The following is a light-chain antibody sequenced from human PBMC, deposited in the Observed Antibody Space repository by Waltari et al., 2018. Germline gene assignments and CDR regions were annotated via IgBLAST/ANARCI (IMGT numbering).Light chain of an antibody. V-gene: IGLV3-21*02. J-gene: IGLJ1*01. CDR3: QVWDSGSDHYV. CDR2: DDG. CDR1: NIGSKN. Sequence: SYVLTQPPSVSVAPGQTARISCDGNNIGSKNVPWYQQKPGQAPVLVVYDDGDRPSGIPERFSGSNSGNTATLTISRVDAGDEADYYCQVWDSGSDHYVFGTETKVTVL.